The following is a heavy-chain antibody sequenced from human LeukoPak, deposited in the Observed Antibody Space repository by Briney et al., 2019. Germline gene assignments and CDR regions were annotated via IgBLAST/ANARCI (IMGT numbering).Heavy chain of an antibody. CDR1: GASISSGSYY. J-gene: IGHJ4*02. CDR2: IYYSGST. D-gene: IGHD6-13*01. CDR3: ARTSTKQLTPLPFDY. Sequence: PSETLSLTCTVSGASISSGSYYWSWIRQPPGKGLEWIGYIYYSGSTNYNPSLKSRVTISVDTSKNQFSLKLSSVTAADTAVYYCARTSTKQLTPLPFDYWGQGTLVTVSS. V-gene: IGHV4-61*01.